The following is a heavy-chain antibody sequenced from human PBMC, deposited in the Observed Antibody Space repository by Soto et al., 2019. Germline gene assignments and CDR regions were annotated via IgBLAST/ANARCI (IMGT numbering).Heavy chain of an antibody. V-gene: IGHV1-18*04. CDR2: ISANSGNT. D-gene: IGHD6-25*01. CDR1: GYSFTSYG. Sequence: QVQLVQSGPEVKKPGASVKVSCKASGYSFTSYGVSWVRQAPGQWLEWMGWISANSGNTDYAQKFRGRVTMTTETSTSTAYMDLRSRSSDDTAVYHCVRDPQRNDYWGQGTLVTVSS. J-gene: IGHJ4*02. CDR3: VRDPQRNDY.